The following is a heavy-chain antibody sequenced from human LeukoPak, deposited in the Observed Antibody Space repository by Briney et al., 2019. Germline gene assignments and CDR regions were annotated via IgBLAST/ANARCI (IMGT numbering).Heavy chain of an antibody. CDR3: ARDNYYEGALDV. CDR2: VYYSGST. Sequence: SETLSLTCTVSGGSVSSGSYYWSWIRQPPGKGLEWIGYVYYSGSTNYNPSLKSRVTISLDASKNQFSLKLSSVTAADTAVYYCARDNYYEGALDVWGQGTMVTVSS. V-gene: IGHV4-61*01. D-gene: IGHD3-22*01. CDR1: GGSVSSGSYY. J-gene: IGHJ3*01.